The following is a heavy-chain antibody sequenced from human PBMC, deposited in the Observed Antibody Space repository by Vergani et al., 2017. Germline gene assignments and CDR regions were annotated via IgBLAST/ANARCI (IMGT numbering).Heavy chain of an antibody. J-gene: IGHJ4*02. CDR3: TTDYIVVVPAAKYYFDY. CDR2: IKSKTDGGTT. CDR1: GFTVSSNY. D-gene: IGHD2-2*01. Sequence: EVQLVESGGGLVQPGGSLRLSCAASGFTVSSNYMSWVRQAPGKGLEWVGRIKSKTDGGTTDYAAPVKGRFTISRDDSKNTLYLQMNSLKTEDTAVYYWTTDYIVVVPAAKYYFDYWGQGTLVTVSS. V-gene: IGHV3-15*01.